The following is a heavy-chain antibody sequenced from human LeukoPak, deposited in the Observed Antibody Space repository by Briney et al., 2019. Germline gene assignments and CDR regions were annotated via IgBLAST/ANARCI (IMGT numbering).Heavy chain of an antibody. Sequence: PGGSLRLSCAASGFTFSSFVMHWVRQAPGKGLEWVAIISYDGSNKYYADSVKGRFTISRDNPKHTLYLQMNSLRTEDTAMYYCARDQKTYYDFWSGYSDAFDIWGQGTMVTVSS. CDR1: GFTFSSFV. V-gene: IGHV3-30-3*01. CDR3: ARDQKTYYDFWSGYSDAFDI. J-gene: IGHJ3*02. D-gene: IGHD3-3*01. CDR2: ISYDGSNK.